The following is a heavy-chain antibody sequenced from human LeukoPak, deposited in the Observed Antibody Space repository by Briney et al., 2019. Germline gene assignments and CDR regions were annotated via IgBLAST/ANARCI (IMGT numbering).Heavy chain of an antibody. CDR3: ARVVGAGYFDL. D-gene: IGHD1-26*01. Sequence: ASVKVSCKASGYTFKSYAMNWVRQAPGQGLECLGWINTNTGNPTYAQGFTGRFVFSLDTSVSTAYLQISSLKAEDTGVYYCARVVGAGYFDLWGRGTLVTVSS. J-gene: IGHJ2*01. CDR1: GYTFKSYA. CDR2: INTNTGNP. V-gene: IGHV7-4-1*02.